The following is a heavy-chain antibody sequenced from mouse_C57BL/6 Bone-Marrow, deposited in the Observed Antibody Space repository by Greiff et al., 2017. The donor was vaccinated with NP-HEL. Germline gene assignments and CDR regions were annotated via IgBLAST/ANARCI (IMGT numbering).Heavy chain of an antibody. CDR3: ARGADGYYAMDY. CDR2: IDPSDSET. CDR1: GYTFTSYW. V-gene: IGHV1-52*01. J-gene: IGHJ4*01. Sequence: VQLQQPGAELVRPGSSVKLSCKASGYTFTSYWMHWVKQRPIQGLEWIGNIDPSDSETHYNQKFKDKATLTVDKSSSTAYMQLSSLTSEDSAVYYGARGADGYYAMDYWGQGTSVTVSS. D-gene: IGHD2-3*01.